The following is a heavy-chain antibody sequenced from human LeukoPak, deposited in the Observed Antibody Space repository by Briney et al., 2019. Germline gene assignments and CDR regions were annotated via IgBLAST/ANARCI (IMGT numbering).Heavy chain of an antibody. CDR1: GYTFTSYA. D-gene: IGHD5-18*01. V-gene: IGHV7-4-1*02. CDR2: INTNTGNP. CDR3: ARARRFSAKFRGYSYVLGY. J-gene: IGHJ4*02. Sequence: ASVTVSCTASGYTFTSYAMNWVRQAPGQGLEWMGRINTNTGNPTYAQGFTGRFVFSLDTSVSTAYLQISSLKAEDTAVYYCARARRFSAKFRGYSYVLGYWGQGTLVTVSS.